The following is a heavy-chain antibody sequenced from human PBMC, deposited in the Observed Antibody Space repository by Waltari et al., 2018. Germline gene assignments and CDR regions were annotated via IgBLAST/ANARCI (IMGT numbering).Heavy chain of an antibody. V-gene: IGHV4-38-2*01. CDR3: ARGYSSSWYVDP. CDR1: GYSISSGYY. D-gene: IGHD6-13*01. CDR2: IYHSGST. J-gene: IGHJ5*02. Sequence: QVQLQESGPGLVKPSETLSLTCAVSGYSISSGYYWGWIRQPPGKGLEWIGSIYHSGSTYYNPSLKSRVTRSVDTSKNQFSLKLSSVTAADTAVYYCARGYSSSWYVDPWGQGTLVTVSS.